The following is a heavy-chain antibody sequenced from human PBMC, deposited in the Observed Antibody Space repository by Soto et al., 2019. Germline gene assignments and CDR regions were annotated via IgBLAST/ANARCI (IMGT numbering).Heavy chain of an antibody. CDR1: GFTFSSYG. CDR3: AKDQLGWELLIEIYYYYGMDV. V-gene: IGHV3-30*18. CDR2: ISYDGSNK. Sequence: QPGGSLRLSCAASGFTFSSYGMHWVRQAPGKGLEWVAVISYDGSNKYYADSVKGRFTISRDNSKNTLYLQMNSLRAEDTAVYYCAKDQLGWELLIEIYYYYGMDVWGQGTTVTVSS. J-gene: IGHJ6*02. D-gene: IGHD1-26*01.